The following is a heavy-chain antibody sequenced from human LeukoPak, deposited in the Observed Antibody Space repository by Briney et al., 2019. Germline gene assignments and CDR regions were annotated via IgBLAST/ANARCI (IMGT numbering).Heavy chain of an antibody. D-gene: IGHD6-13*01. CDR1: GFTFSSYA. CDR2: ISGGGGST. V-gene: IGHV3-23*01. Sequence: GGSLRLSCAASGFTFSSYAMSWVRQAPGKGLEWVSAISGGGGSTYYADSVKGRFTISRDNSKNTLYLQMNSLRAEDTAVYYCAKACGKGSYGSSWYFDYWGQGTLVTVSS. CDR3: AKACGKGSYGSSWYFDY. J-gene: IGHJ4*02.